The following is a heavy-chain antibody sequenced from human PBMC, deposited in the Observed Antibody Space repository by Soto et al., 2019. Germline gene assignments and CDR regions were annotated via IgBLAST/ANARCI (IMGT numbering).Heavy chain of an antibody. J-gene: IGHJ4*02. D-gene: IGHD6-13*01. CDR1: GYTFASYG. Sequence: QVQLVQSGAELKKPGASVKVSCKPSGYTFASYGITWVRQAPGQGLQWMGWISVDNGNTNYAENLQGRVTMTTDTSTSTAYMELRGLTSDDTAVYYCARGIYRLDSWGQGTLVTVSS. CDR2: ISVDNGNT. V-gene: IGHV1-18*01. CDR3: ARGIYRLDS.